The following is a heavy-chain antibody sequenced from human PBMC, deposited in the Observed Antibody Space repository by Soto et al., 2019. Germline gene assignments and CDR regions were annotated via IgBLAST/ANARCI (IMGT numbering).Heavy chain of an antibody. D-gene: IGHD3-22*01. Sequence: QLQLQESGSGLLKPSQTLSLTCAVSGDSISSGGSSWSWIRQSPGKGLEGIGYIRHSGSPYYNPSLRSRVTISVDRSKNQFSLNLSSVTAADTAVYYCARAKGYYYDSPYAYYFDYWGQGTLVTVSS. J-gene: IGHJ4*02. CDR2: IRHSGSP. V-gene: IGHV4-30-2*06. CDR1: GDSISSGGSS. CDR3: ARAKGYYYDSPYAYYFDY.